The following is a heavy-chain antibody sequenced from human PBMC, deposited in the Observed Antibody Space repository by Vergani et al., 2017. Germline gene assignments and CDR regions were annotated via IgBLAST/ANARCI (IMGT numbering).Heavy chain of an antibody. J-gene: IGHJ6*02. V-gene: IGHV4-34*01. CDR3: AGAYYYGMDV. CDR2: INHSGST. Sequence: QVQLQQWGAGLLKPSETLSLTCAVYGGSVSGYYWSWIRQPPGKGLEWIGEINHSGSTNYNPSLKSRVTISVDTSKNQFSLKLSSVTAADTAVYYCAGAYYYGMDVWGQGP. CDR1: GGSVSGYY.